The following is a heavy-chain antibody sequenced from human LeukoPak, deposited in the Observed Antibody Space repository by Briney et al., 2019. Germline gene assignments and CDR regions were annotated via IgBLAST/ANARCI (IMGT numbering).Heavy chain of an antibody. CDR2: LDPEDGET. CDR1: GYTLTEWS. Sequence: ASVKVSCKVSGYTLTEWSMHWVRQAPGKGLEWMGGLDPEDGETIYAQKFQGRVTMTEDTSTDTAYMELSSLRSEDTAVYYCATDFAHGYYYGSGSQYGMDVWGQGTTVTVSS. J-gene: IGHJ6*02. CDR3: ATDFAHGYYYGSGSQYGMDV. V-gene: IGHV1-24*01. D-gene: IGHD3-10*01.